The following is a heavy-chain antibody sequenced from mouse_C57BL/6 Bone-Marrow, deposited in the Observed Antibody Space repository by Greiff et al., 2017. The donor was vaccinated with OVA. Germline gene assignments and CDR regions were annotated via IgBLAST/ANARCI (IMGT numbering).Heavy chain of an antibody. CDR1: GFTFSDYY. Sequence: EVMLVESEGGLVQPGSSMKLSCTASGFTFSDYYMAWVRQVPEKGLEWVANINYDGSSTYYLDSLKSRFIISRDNAKNILYLQMSSLKSEDTATYYCARDPPHYYGSSYDFDYWGQGTTLTVSS. D-gene: IGHD1-1*01. CDR2: INYDGSST. J-gene: IGHJ2*01. CDR3: ARDPPHYYGSSYDFDY. V-gene: IGHV5-16*01.